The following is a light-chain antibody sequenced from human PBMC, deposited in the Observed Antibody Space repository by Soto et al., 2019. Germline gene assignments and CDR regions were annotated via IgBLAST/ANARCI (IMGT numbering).Light chain of an antibody. CDR1: SSDVSGYNY. CDR2: EVS. CDR3: SSYTSTSPYV. J-gene: IGLJ1*01. V-gene: IGLV2-14*01. Sequence: QSALTQPASVSGSPGQSITISCTGTSSDVSGYNYVSWYQQHPGRAPKLMIYEVSNRPSGVSNRFSGSKSGNTASLTISGLQAEDEADYYCSSYTSTSPYVLGTGTKVTVL.